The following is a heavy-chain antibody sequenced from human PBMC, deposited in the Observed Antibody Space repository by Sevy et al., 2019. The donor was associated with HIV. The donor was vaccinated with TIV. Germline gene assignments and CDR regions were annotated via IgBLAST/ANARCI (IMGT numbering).Heavy chain of an antibody. V-gene: IGHV4-59*13. CDR3: ARYMGSGTSFDY. Sequence: SETLSLTCTVSGGSMTNYYWGWIRQPPGMRLEWIGYIHSSGNTNSNPSLKSRVTISVDTSKNQFSLNLNSVTAADTAVYYCARYMGSGTSFDYWGQGTLVTVSS. J-gene: IGHJ4*02. CDR1: GGSMTNYY. D-gene: IGHD6-13*01. CDR2: IHSSGNT.